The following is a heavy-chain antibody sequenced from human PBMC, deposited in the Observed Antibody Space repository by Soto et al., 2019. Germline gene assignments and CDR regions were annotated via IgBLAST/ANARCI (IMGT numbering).Heavy chain of an antibody. CDR2: IYTGGSR. V-gene: IGHV3-53*01. Sequence: PGGSLRLSCAASGFAFSDFYMSWTRQAPGKGLEWVSVIYTGGSRYYADSVQGRFTISRDNPKNTLYLQMNSLRAEDTAVYYCATLDVWGQGTTVTVSS. CDR3: ATLDV. J-gene: IGHJ6*02. CDR1: GFAFSDFY.